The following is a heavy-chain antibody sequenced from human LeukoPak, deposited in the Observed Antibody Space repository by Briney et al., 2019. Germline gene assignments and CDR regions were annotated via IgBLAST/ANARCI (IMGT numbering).Heavy chain of an antibody. J-gene: IGHJ4*02. Sequence: GGSLRLSCAASGFTFDGYGMSWVRQAPGKGLEWVSYISSSGSTIYYADSVKGRFTVSRDNAKHSLYLQMNSLRAEDTAVYYCARNQRQEISYDYWGQGTLVTVSS. CDR1: GFTFDGYG. CDR2: ISSSGSTI. D-gene: IGHD3-10*01. V-gene: IGHV3-48*03. CDR3: ARNQRQEISYDY.